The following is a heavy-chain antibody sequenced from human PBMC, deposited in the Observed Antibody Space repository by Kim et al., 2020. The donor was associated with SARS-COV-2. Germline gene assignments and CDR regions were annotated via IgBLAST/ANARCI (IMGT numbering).Heavy chain of an antibody. D-gene: IGHD2-2*01. V-gene: IGHV4-4*06. CDR3: ARDLNSDIVVVPGWFDP. J-gene: IGHJ5*02. Sequence: LKSRVTMSVDTSKNQFSLKLSSVTAADTAVYYCARDLNSDIVVVPGWFDPWGQGTLVTVSS.